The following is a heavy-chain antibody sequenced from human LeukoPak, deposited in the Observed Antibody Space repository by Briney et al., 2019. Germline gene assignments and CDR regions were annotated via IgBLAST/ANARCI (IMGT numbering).Heavy chain of an antibody. CDR1: GGSISSSNW. CDR3: GRRRPKKHFWSGYYTGKVSYFDY. V-gene: IGHV4-4*02. D-gene: IGHD3-3*01. J-gene: IGHJ4*02. Sequence: SETLSLTCAVSGGSISSSNWWSWVRQPPGKGLEWIGEINHSGSTNYNPSLKSRVTISVDTSKNQFSLKLSSVTAADTAVYYLGRRRPKKHFWSGYYTGKVSYFDYWGQGTLVTVSS. CDR2: INHSGST.